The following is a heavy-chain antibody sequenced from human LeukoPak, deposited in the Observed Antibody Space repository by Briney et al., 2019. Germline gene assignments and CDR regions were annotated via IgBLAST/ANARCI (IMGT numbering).Heavy chain of an antibody. CDR3: AKGLEHYYDSSGLDS. J-gene: IGHJ4*02. D-gene: IGHD3-22*01. CDR1: GFTFSSYA. V-gene: IGHV3-23*01. Sequence: GGSLRLSCAVSGFTFSSYAMSWVRQAPGKGLEWVSGISGSGGSTYYADSVKGRFTISRDNSKNTLYLQMNSLKAEDTAVYYCAKGLEHYYDSSGLDSWGQGTPVTVS. CDR2: ISGSGGST.